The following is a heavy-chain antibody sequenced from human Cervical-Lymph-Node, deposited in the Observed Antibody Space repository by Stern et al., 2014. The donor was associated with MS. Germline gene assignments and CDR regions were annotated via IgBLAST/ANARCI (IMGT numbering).Heavy chain of an antibody. CDR1: GGSISSYY. J-gene: IGHJ5*02. Sequence: VQLLESGPGLVRPSETLSLTCTVSGGSISSYYLTWIRQPPGKGLEWIGYIDYSGNTNYNPSLKTRVTISILTSKNQFSLRLSSVTAADTAVYYCAREKVLRYSGRLRSRYEMAPNWFDPWGQGTLVTVSS. V-gene: IGHV4-59*01. D-gene: IGHD3-9*01. CDR3: AREKVLRYSGRLRSRYEMAPNWFDP. CDR2: IDYSGNT.